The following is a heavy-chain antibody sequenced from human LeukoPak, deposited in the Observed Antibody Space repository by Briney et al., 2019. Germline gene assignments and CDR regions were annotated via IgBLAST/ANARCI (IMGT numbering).Heavy chain of an antibody. V-gene: IGHV1-18*01. Sequence: ASVKVSCKASGYTFTSYGISWVRQAPGQGLEWMGWIRAYNGNTNYAQKLQGRVTMTTDTSTSTAYMELRSLRSDDTAVYYCARDGYCSGGSCPRDAFDIWGQGTMVTVSS. CDR1: GYTFTSYG. D-gene: IGHD2-15*01. CDR2: IRAYNGNT. J-gene: IGHJ3*02. CDR3: ARDGYCSGGSCPRDAFDI.